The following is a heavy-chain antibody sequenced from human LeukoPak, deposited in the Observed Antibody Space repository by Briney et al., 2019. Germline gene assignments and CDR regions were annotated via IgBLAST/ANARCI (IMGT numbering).Heavy chain of an antibody. CDR2: IYTSGST. CDR1: GGSISSGSYY. V-gene: IGHV4-61*02. CDR3: ARDLNPYYYDSSDI. Sequence: SQTLSLTCTVSGGSISSGSYYWSWIRQPAGKGLEWIGCIYTSGSTNYNPSLKSRVTISVDTSKNQFSLKLSSVTAADTAVYYCARDLNPYYYDSSDIWGQGTMVTVSS. J-gene: IGHJ3*02. D-gene: IGHD3-22*01.